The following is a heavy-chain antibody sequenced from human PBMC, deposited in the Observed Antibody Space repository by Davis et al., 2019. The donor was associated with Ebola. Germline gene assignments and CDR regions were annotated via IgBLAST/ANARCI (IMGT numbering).Heavy chain of an antibody. CDR3: ARERYSGYDDFDY. CDR1: GGTFSTYG. D-gene: IGHD5-12*01. J-gene: IGHJ4*02. Sequence: ASVKVSCKASGGTFSTYGISWVRQAPGQGLEWMGWISAYNGNTNYAQKLQGRVTMTTDTSTSTAYMELRSLRSDDTAVYYCARERYSGYDDFDYWGQGTLVTVSS. V-gene: IGHV1-18*01. CDR2: ISAYNGNT.